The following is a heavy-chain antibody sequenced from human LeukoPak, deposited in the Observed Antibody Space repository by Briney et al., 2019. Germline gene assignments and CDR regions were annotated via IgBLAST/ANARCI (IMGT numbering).Heavy chain of an antibody. CDR1: GFTFSSYS. J-gene: IGHJ4*02. Sequence: PGGSLRLSCAASGFTFSSYSMNWVRQPPGKGLEWVSSISSSGSYIYYADSVKGRFSIPRDSAKNSPYLQMNSLRAEDTAVYYCARGPQFCSGGSCYGYYFDYWGQGTLVTVSS. V-gene: IGHV3-21*01. CDR2: ISSSGSYI. CDR3: ARGPQFCSGGSCYGYYFDY. D-gene: IGHD2-15*01.